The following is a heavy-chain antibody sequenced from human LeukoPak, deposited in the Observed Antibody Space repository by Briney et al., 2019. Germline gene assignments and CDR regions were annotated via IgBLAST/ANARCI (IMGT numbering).Heavy chain of an antibody. CDR3: VYDSSGYFVY. CDR1: GFTFSTYS. Sequence: PGGSLRLSCAASGFTFSTYSMNWVRQAPGKGLEWVSSISSSSTYIYYADSVKGRFTISRDNAKNSLYLQMNSLRAEDTAVYYCVYDSSGYFVYWGQGTLVTVSS. CDR2: ISSSSTYI. V-gene: IGHV3-21*01. J-gene: IGHJ4*02. D-gene: IGHD3-22*01.